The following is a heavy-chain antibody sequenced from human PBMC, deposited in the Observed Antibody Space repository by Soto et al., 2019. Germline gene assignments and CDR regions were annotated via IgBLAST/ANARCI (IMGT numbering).Heavy chain of an antibody. V-gene: IGHV1-69*02. CDR3: EITTAGVYVFYY. J-gene: IGHJ4*02. Sequence: QVQLVQSGAEVKNRGSSVKVSCKASGDTFSRSTISWVRQAPGQRLEWMGRIITVLGVENHAQNFQGRVTLTVDKSTMTAFPELSSLKSEDTAIYYCEITTAGVYVFYYWGQRSLVTVSS. CDR2: IITVLGVE. CDR1: GDTFSRST. D-gene: IGHD1-1*01.